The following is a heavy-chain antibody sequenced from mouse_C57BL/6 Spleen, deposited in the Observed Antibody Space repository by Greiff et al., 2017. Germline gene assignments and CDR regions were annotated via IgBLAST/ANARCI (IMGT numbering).Heavy chain of an antibody. CDR2: IYPGDGDT. J-gene: IGHJ2*01. CDR3: ARESNWDDY. Sequence: VKLMESGPELVKPGASVKISCKASGYAFSSSWMNWVKQRPGKGLEWIGRIYPGDGDTNYNGKFKGKATLTADKSSSTAYMQLSSLTSEDSAVYFCARESNWDDYWGQGTTLTVSS. V-gene: IGHV1-82*01. CDR1: GYAFSSSW. D-gene: IGHD4-1*01.